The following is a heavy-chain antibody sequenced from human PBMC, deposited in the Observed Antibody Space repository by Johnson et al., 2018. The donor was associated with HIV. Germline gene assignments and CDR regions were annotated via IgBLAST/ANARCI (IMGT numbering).Heavy chain of an antibody. CDR3: AKDLVVTAPGAFDV. CDR1: GFIFDDYA. J-gene: IGHJ3*01. D-gene: IGHD2-21*02. V-gene: IGHV3-9*01. CDR2: ISWNSGTI. Sequence: VQLVESGGGLVQPGRSLRLSCAASGFIFDDYAMHWVRQAPGKGLEWVSGISWNSGTIAYADSVKGRFIISRDNAENSLYLEMNSLRAEDTAVYYCAKDLVVTAPGAFDVWGQGTMATVSS.